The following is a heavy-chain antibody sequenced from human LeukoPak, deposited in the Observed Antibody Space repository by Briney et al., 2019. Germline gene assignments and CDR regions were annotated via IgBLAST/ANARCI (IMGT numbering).Heavy chain of an antibody. J-gene: IGHJ6*03. CDR3: ARGLFCSSTSCSTGYYYYYMDV. CDR2: MNPNSGNT. Sequence: ASVKVSCKASGYTFTSYDINWVRQATGQGLEWMGWMNPNSGNTGYAQKFQGRVTMTRNTSISTAYMELSSMRSEDTAVYYCARGLFCSSTSCSTGYYYYYMDVWGKGTTVTTSS. CDR1: GYTFTSYD. D-gene: IGHD2-2*01. V-gene: IGHV1-8*01.